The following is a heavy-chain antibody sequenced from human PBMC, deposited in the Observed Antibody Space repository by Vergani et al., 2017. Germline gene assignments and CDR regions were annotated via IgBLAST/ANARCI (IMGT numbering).Heavy chain of an antibody. V-gene: IGHV1-69*13. CDR3: ARGASYFDSGGYADI. J-gene: IGHJ4*02. Sequence: QVQLLQSGDAVRKPGSSVTVSCKASGDTFSNYAITWVRQAPGQGLQWMGRMIPTFDSKNYAPRFQGRVTLNADASASTAYMELTSLTSEDTAVYFCARGASYFDSGGYADIWGQGTLVTVS. CDR1: GDTFSNYA. D-gene: IGHD3-22*01. CDR2: MIPTFDSK.